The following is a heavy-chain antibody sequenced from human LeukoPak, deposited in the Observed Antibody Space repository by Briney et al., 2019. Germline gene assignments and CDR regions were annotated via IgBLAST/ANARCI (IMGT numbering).Heavy chain of an antibody. CDR2: ISAYTGNT. Sequence: ASVKVSCKASGYTFSTYGIRWVRQATGQGLEWMGWISAYTGNTNYAQKFQDRVTMTTDTSTSTAYMELRSLRSDDTAVYYCARYNSMFRGVTTSDYWGQGTLVTVSS. CDR1: GYTFSTYG. CDR3: ARYNSMFRGVTTSDY. J-gene: IGHJ4*02. V-gene: IGHV1-18*01. D-gene: IGHD3-10*01.